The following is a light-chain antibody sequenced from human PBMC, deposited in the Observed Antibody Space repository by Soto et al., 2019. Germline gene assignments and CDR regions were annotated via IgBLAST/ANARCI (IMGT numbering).Light chain of an antibody. J-gene: IGKJ4*01. Sequence: DIQMTQSPSSLSASGGDRVTITCQASQDISNYFNWYQQKPGKAPKLLIYDASNLETGVPSRFSGSGAGTDVTFTISSLQPEDIATYYCQQYDNLPLTFGGGTKVEIK. CDR1: QDISNY. V-gene: IGKV1-33*01. CDR3: QQYDNLPLT. CDR2: DAS.